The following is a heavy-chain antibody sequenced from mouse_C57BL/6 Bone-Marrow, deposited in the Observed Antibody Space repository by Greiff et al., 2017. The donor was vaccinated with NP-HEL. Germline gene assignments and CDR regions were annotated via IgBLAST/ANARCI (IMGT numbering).Heavy chain of an antibody. V-gene: IGHV1-19*01. CDR3: ARPLYDCYYLYFDY. Sequence: VQLQQSGPVLVKPGASVKMSCKASGYTFTDYYMNWVKQSHGKSLEWIGVINPYNGGTSYNQKFKGKATLTVDKSSSTAYMELNSLTSEDSAVYYCARPLYDCYYLYFDYWGQGTTLTVSS. J-gene: IGHJ2*01. CDR2: INPYNGGT. CDR1: GYTFTDYY. D-gene: IGHD2-3*01.